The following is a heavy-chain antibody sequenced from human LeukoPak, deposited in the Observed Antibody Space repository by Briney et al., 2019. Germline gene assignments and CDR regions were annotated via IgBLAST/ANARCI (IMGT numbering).Heavy chain of an antibody. Sequence: PGGSLRLSCAASGFTFSSYEMNWVRQAPGKGLEWVSYISSSGTTTYYADSAKGRFTISRDNAKNSLYLQVNSLRAEDTAIYYCARGSYSTSSFDYWGQGTLVTVSS. CDR1: GFTFSSYE. D-gene: IGHD6-6*01. V-gene: IGHV3-48*03. J-gene: IGHJ4*02. CDR2: ISSSGTTT. CDR3: ARGSYSTSSFDY.